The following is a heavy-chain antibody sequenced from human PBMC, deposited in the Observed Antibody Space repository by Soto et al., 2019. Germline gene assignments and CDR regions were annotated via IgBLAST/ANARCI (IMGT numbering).Heavy chain of an antibody. CDR3: ARRYGSAIDY. J-gene: IGHJ4*02. D-gene: IGHD1-26*01. V-gene: IGHV4-59*08. CDR2: IYYSGST. Sequence: LSLTCTVSGGTISSWYWSWIRQPPGKGLEWIGYIYYSGSTNCNPSLKSRVTISVDTSKNQFSLKLSSVTAADTAVYYCARRYGSAIDYWGQGTLVTSPQ. CDR1: GGTISSWY.